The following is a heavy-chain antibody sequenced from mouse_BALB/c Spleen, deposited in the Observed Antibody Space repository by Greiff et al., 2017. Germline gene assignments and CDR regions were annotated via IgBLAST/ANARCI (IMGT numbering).Heavy chain of an antibody. Sequence: ESGPDLVKPSQSLSLTCTVTGYSITSGYSWHWIRQFPGNKLEWMGYIHYSGSTNYNPSLKSRISITRDTSKNQFFLQLNSVTTEDTATYYCARRGARQLGLLYFDYWGQGTTLTVSS. CDR3: ARRGARQLGLLYFDY. CDR1: GYSITSGYS. J-gene: IGHJ2*01. V-gene: IGHV3-1*02. CDR2: IHYSGST. D-gene: IGHD3-2*01.